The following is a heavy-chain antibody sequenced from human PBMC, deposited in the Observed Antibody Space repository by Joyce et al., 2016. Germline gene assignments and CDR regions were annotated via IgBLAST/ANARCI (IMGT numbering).Heavy chain of an antibody. CDR2: ISYDGINK. V-gene: IGHV3-30*03. D-gene: IGHD6-13*01. CDR1: GFTFSNYG. CDR3: ARALGWDSNSCHDY. Sequence: QVQLVESGGGVVQPGRSLRLSCAASGFTFSNYGMHWVRPAPGKGLEWVSVISYDGINKCYVDSVKGRFTISRDNSKNTLYLQMNSLRPEDTAVYYCARALGWDSNSCHDYWGQGTLVTVSS. J-gene: IGHJ4*02.